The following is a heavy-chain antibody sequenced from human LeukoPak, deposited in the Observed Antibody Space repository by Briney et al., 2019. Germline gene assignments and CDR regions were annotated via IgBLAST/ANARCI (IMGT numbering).Heavy chain of an antibody. CDR1: GYTFTSNY. V-gene: IGHV1-46*01. D-gene: IGHD1-14*01. CDR2: IYPRDGST. Sequence: GASVKVSCKASGYTFTSNYIHWVRQAPGQGLEWMGMIYPRDGSTSYAQKFQGRVTMTRDTSTSTVYMELSSLRSEDTAVYYCARVLTRNRGALDYWGQGTLVTVSS. CDR3: ARVLTRNRGALDY. J-gene: IGHJ4*02.